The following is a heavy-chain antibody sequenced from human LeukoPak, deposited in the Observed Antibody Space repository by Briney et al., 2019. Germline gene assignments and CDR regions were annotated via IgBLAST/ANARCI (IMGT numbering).Heavy chain of an antibody. CDR1: GGSISSYF. D-gene: IGHD4-17*01. CDR2: SNYIGST. Sequence: PSETLSLTCTVSGGSISSYFWTWLRQPPGKGLEWIGYSNYIGSTNYNPSLRSRVTISVDTSKSQFSLNLSSVTAADTAMYYCARPTTVTTAAFDIWGQGTMVTVSS. J-gene: IGHJ3*02. CDR3: ARPTTVTTAAFDI. V-gene: IGHV4-59*08.